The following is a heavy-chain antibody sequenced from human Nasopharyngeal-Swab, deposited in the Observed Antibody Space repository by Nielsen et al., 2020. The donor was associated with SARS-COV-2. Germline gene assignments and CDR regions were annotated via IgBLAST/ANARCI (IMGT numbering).Heavy chain of an antibody. Sequence: GASLQISCVASGITFSNYAMSWVRQAPGKGLEWVSAISGSGGSTYYADSVKGRFTLSRDNSKNTLYLQMNSLRVEDTAVYYCAKASVDYSGSGSYSDYWGQGTLVTVSS. CDR1: GITFSNYA. CDR3: AKASVDYSGSGSYSDY. V-gene: IGHV3-23*01. J-gene: IGHJ4*02. D-gene: IGHD3-10*01. CDR2: ISGSGGST.